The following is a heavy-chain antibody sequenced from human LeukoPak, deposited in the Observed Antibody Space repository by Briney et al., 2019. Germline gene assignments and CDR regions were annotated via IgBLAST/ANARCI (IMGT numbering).Heavy chain of an antibody. CDR1: GFTISSFW. J-gene: IGHJ4*02. V-gene: IGHV3-7*04. Sequence: GGSLRLSCAASGFTISSFWMTWGRQALGKGLEWVANIKDDGSEKYYVDSVKGRFTISRENSKNSLYLHMNSLRAEDTAVYFCARDSGSRLGELSSDWGQGTLVTVSS. D-gene: IGHD3-16*02. CDR3: ARDSGSRLGELSSD. CDR2: IKDDGSEK.